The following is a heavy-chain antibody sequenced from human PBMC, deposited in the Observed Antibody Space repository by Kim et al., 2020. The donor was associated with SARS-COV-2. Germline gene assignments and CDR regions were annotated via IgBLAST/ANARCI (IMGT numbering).Heavy chain of an antibody. J-gene: IGHJ4*02. D-gene: IGHD1-26*01. CDR3: ARARGVGASGFDN. V-gene: IGHV3-7*03. Sequence: YYGDAVKGRFTISRDNAKKSLYLQMNTLRVQDTAVYYCARARGVGASGFDNWGQGALVTVSS.